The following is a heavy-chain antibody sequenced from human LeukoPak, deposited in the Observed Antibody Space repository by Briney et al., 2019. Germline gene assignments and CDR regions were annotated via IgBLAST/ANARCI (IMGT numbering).Heavy chain of an antibody. CDR1: GGSFSSYY. CDR2: INHSGST. Sequence: SETLSLTCAVYGGSFSSYYWSWIRQPPGKGLEWIGEINHSGSTNYNPSLKSRVTISVDTSKNQFSLKLSSVTAADTAVYYCARGLSTVTGGGDYWGQGTLVTVSS. V-gene: IGHV4-34*01. D-gene: IGHD4-17*01. J-gene: IGHJ4*02. CDR3: ARGLSTVTGGGDY.